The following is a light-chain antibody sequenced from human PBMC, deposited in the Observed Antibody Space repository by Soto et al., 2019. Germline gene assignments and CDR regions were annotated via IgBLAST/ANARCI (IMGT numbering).Light chain of an antibody. J-gene: IGLJ1*01. CDR2: DNN. CDR3: GTWDSSLSVHV. Sequence: SVLTQPPSVSAAPGQKVTISCSGSSSNIGNNYVSWYQQVPGTAPKLLIYDNNKRPSGNPDRFSGSKSGTSATLGISGLQTGDGADYYCGTWDSSLSVHVFGTGTKV. V-gene: IGLV1-51*01. CDR1: SSNIGNNY.